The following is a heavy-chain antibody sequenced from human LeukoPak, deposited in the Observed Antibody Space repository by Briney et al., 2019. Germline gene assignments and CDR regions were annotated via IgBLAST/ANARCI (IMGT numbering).Heavy chain of an antibody. CDR1: GGSISSGSYY. V-gene: IGHV4-61*02. D-gene: IGHD6-13*01. CDR2: IYTSGST. Sequence: PSQTLSLTCTVSGGSISSGSYYWSWIRQPAGKGLEWIGRIYTSGSTNYNPSLKSRVTMSVDTSKNQFSLKLSSVTAADTAVYYCARDSGSSWYYFDYWGQGTLVTVSS. J-gene: IGHJ4*02. CDR3: ARDSGSSWYYFDY.